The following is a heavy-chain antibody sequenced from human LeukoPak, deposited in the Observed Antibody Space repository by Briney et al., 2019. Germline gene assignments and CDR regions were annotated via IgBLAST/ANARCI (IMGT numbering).Heavy chain of an antibody. CDR1: GVSISTYE. V-gene: IGHV3-48*03. CDR3: PRPLDYGYYVPLDR. D-gene: IGHD4-17*01. Sequence: GGSLRLSCAASGVSISTYEMNWVRQAPGKGLEWVSYISGSGSTIYYADSVKGGFTISSDNAKKSLYLQMNSLRAEDTAVYYCPRPLDYGYYVPLDRWGQGTLVTVSS. J-gene: IGHJ5*02. CDR2: ISGSGSTI.